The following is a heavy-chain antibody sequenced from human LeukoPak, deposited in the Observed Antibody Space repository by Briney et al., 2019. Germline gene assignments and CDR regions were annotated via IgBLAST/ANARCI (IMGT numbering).Heavy chain of an antibody. CDR3: AKDLALYTGPYSGAYYSPIDY. Sequence: GGSLRLSCAASGFTFSNYAMSWVRQAPGKGLEWVSSISGSGHNTYYADSVKGRFTISRDNSKNTLYLQMYSLRAEDTAVYYCAKDLALYTGPYSGAYYSPIDYWGQGTLVTVSS. J-gene: IGHJ4*02. V-gene: IGHV3-23*01. D-gene: IGHD1-26*01. CDR2: ISGSGHNT. CDR1: GFTFSNYA.